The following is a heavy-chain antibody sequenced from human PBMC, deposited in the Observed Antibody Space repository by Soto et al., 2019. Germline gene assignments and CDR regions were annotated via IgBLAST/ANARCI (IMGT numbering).Heavy chain of an antibody. Sequence: QVQLEQSGAEVKKPGSSVKVSCKASGGTLSDHGVAWLRQAPGQGLEWMGGTIPVFNTAKYAQKFQGRFTATADKFTNMAYMELSSLRSADTAFYFCARGVYGSGNYYTGPSAFDLWGQGTMVIVSS. CDR2: TIPVFNTA. J-gene: IGHJ3*01. D-gene: IGHD3-10*01. V-gene: IGHV1-69*06. CDR3: ARGVYGSGNYYTGPSAFDL. CDR1: GGTLSDHG.